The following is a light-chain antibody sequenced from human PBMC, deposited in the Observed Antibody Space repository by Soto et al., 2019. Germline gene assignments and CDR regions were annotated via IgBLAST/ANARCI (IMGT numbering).Light chain of an antibody. V-gene: IGLV2-14*01. CDR2: DVS. J-gene: IGLJ1*01. CDR1: SSDVGGYNY. Sequence: LNQLASVSGSHGESITISCTGTSSDVGGYNYVSWYQQHPGKAPKLMIYDVSNRPSGVSNRFSGSKSGNTASLTISGLQAEDEADYYCSSYTRSSTYVFGTGTEVTVL. CDR3: SSYTRSSTYV.